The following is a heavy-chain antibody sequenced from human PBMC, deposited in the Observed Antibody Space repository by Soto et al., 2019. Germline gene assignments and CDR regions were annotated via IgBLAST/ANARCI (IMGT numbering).Heavy chain of an antibody. D-gene: IGHD3-16*02. Sequence: SETLSLTCAVYGGSFSGYYWSWIRQPPGKGLEWIGEINHSGSTNYNPSLKSRVTISVDTSKNHFSLKLSSVTAADTAVYFCARVQYDYIWGSYRFVGFDPWGQGTLVTVSS. CDR2: INHSGST. J-gene: IGHJ5*02. CDR1: GGSFSGYY. V-gene: IGHV4-34*01. CDR3: ARVQYDYIWGSYRFVGFDP.